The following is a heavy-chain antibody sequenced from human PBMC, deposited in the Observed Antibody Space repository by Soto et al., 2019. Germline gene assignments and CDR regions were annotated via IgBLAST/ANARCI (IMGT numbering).Heavy chain of an antibody. V-gene: IGHV3-33*01. Sequence: GGSLRLSCAASGFTFSSYGMHWVRQAPGKGLEWVAVIWYDGSNKYYADSVKGRFTISRGNSENTLYLQMNSLRAEDTAVYYCARGYCSSTSCYLLDYWGQGTLVTVSS. J-gene: IGHJ4*02. CDR3: ARGYCSSTSCYLLDY. CDR2: IWYDGSNK. D-gene: IGHD2-2*01. CDR1: GFTFSSYG.